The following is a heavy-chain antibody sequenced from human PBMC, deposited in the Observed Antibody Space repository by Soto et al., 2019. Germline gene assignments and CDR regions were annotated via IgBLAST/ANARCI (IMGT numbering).Heavy chain of an antibody. CDR2: IYWDDDK. J-gene: IGHJ6*02. CDR1: GFSLSTSGVG. D-gene: IGHD6-19*01. Sequence: QITLKESGPTLVKPTQTLTLTCTFSGFSLSTSGVGVGWIRQPPGKALEWLALIYWDDDKRYSPSLKSRLTSTKDTPKNQVVLTMTNMDPVDTATYYCATGYSSGWYLAGVDVWGQGTTVTVSS. V-gene: IGHV2-5*02. CDR3: ATGYSSGWYLAGVDV.